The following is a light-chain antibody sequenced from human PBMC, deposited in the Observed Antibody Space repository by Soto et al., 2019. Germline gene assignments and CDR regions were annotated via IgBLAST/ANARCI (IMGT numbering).Light chain of an antibody. CDR1: SSNIGAGYD. Sequence: QSVLTQPPSVSGAPGQRVTISCTGCSSNIGAGYDVHWYEQLPGTAPKLLIYGNSNRPSGVPDRFSGSKSGTSASLAITGLQAEDEADYYCQSYDSGLSAYVFGTGTRSPS. V-gene: IGLV1-40*01. CDR2: GNS. J-gene: IGLJ1*01. CDR3: QSYDSGLSAYV.